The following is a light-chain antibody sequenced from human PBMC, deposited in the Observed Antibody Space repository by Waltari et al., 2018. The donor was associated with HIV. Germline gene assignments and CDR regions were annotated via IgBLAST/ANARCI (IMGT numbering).Light chain of an antibody. Sequence: QSALPQPASVSGSPGQSINISCTGTSSGVGGYNFVSCYQQHPGKAPKLMIYEVRHRPSGVSNRFSGSKSGNTASLTISGLQAEDEADYYCSSYTTSSTLVVFGGGTKLTVL. CDR1: SSGVGGYNF. CDR2: EVR. V-gene: IGLV2-14*01. CDR3: SSYTTSSTLVV. J-gene: IGLJ2*01.